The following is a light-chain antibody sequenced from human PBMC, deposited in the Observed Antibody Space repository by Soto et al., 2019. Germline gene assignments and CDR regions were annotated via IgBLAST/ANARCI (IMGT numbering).Light chain of an antibody. Sequence: SSDIGAYNYVSWFQQYPGKAPKLIISEVSNRPSGVSNRFSGSKSGTAASLTISGLQTEDEADYFCFSFTTDWTHVCGTGTKVTVL. CDR3: FSFTTDWTHV. V-gene: IGLV2-14*01. CDR1: SSDIGAYNY. CDR2: EVS. J-gene: IGLJ1*01.